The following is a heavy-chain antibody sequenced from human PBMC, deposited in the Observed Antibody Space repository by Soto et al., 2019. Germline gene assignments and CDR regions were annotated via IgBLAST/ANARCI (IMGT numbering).Heavy chain of an antibody. V-gene: IGHV4-31*03. CDR2: IYYSGST. D-gene: IGHD2-21*01. J-gene: IGHJ6*02. CDR3: ARDLIYGMDV. CDR1: GVSISSGGYY. Sequence: PSETLSLTCTVSGVSISSGGYYWSWIRQHPGKGLEWIGYIYYSGSTYYNPSLKSRVTISVDTSKNQFSLKLRSVTAADTAVYYCARDLIYGMDVWGQGTTVTVSS.